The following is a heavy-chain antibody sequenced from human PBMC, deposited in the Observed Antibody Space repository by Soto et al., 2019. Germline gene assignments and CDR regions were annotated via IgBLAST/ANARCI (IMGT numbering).Heavy chain of an antibody. D-gene: IGHD3-10*01. CDR3: AREWITLVRGVTFPGPYYYYGMDV. J-gene: IGHJ6*02. V-gene: IGHV4-30-4*01. CDR2: LYHSGQT. Sequence: QVQLQESGPGLVEASQTLSLTCTVSGDSIGRRDYFWSWIRQAPGKGLEWIGYLYHSGQTYYNPSLESRLTMSVDTSKNQFSLQLTSVTAADTAVYYCAREWITLVRGVTFPGPYYYYGMDVWGQGTTVTVSS. CDR1: GDSIGRRDYF.